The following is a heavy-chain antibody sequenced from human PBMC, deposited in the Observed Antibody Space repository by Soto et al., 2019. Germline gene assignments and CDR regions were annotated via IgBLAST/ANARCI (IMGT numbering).Heavy chain of an antibody. D-gene: IGHD5-18*01. CDR2: IYYSGST. Sequence: SETPSLTCTVSGGSISSGDYYWSWIRQPPEKGLEWIGYIYYSGSTYHNPSLKSRVTISVDTSKNQFSLKQTSVTAADTAVYYCARALIQLWPHYYYGMDVWGQGTTVTVSS. J-gene: IGHJ6*02. V-gene: IGHV4-30-4*01. CDR3: ARALIQLWPHYYYGMDV. CDR1: GGSISSGDYY.